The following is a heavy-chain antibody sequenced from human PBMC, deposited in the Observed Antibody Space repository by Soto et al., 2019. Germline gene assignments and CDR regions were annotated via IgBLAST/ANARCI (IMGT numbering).Heavy chain of an antibody. Sequence: SQTLSLTCAISGDSVSSNSAAWNWIRQSPSRGLEWLGRTYYRSKWYNDYAVSVKSRITINPDISKNQFSLQLNSVTPEDTAVYYCASSLKYDFWSGYYLPLDVWGQGTTVTVSS. J-gene: IGHJ6*02. CDR2: TYYRSKWYN. V-gene: IGHV6-1*01. CDR3: ASSLKYDFWSGYYLPLDV. CDR1: GDSVSSNSAA. D-gene: IGHD3-3*01.